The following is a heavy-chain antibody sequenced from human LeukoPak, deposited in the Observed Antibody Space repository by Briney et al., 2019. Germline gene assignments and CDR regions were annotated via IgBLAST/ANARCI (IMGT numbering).Heavy chain of an antibody. CDR3: ATGSHSLGGVTFPY. CDR2: FDPEDGET. V-gene: IGHV1-24*01. J-gene: IGHJ4*02. Sequence: ASVKVSCKVSGYTLTELSMHWVRQAPGKGLEWRGGFDPEDGETIYAQKFQGRVTMTEDTSTDTAYMELSSLRSEDTAVYYCATGSHSLGGVTFPYWGQGTLVTVSS. CDR1: GYTLTELS. D-gene: IGHD3-16*01.